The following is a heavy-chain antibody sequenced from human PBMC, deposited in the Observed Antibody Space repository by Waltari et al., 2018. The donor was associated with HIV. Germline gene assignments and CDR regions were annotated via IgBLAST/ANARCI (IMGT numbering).Heavy chain of an antibody. CDR2: MNSDGSST. V-gene: IGHV3-74*01. Sequence: EVQLVESGGGLVQPGGSLRLSCAASGFTFSSYWMHWVRQAPGKGLVWVSRMNSDGSSTNYADSVKGRFTISRDNAKNTVYLQMNSLRAEDTALYYCASLYNYVWGSPPPFDYWGQGTLVTVSS. CDR1: GFTFSSYW. D-gene: IGHD3-16*01. J-gene: IGHJ4*02. CDR3: ASLYNYVWGSPPPFDY.